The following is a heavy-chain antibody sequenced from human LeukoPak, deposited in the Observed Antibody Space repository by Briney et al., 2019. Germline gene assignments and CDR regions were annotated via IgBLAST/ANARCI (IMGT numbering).Heavy chain of an antibody. J-gene: IGHJ6*03. D-gene: IGHD3-22*01. Sequence: ASVKVSCKASGGTFSSYAISWVRQAPGQGLEWMGGIIPIFGTANYAQKFQGRVTITADESTSTAYMELSSLRPEDTAVYYCARVGYDSSGYLSYYYYMDVWGKGTTVTVSS. CDR1: GGTFSSYA. V-gene: IGHV1-69*01. CDR3: ARVGYDSSGYLSYYYYMDV. CDR2: IIPIFGTA.